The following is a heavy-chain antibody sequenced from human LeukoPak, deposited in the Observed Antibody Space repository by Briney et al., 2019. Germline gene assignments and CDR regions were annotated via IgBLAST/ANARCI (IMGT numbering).Heavy chain of an antibody. J-gene: IGHJ4*02. Sequence: PGGSLRLSCAASGFTFSSYGMHWVRQAPGKGLEWVAVISYDGSNKYYADSVKGRFTISRDNSKNTLYLQMNSLRAEDTAVYYCAKDRVGAFGYWGQGTLVTVSS. CDR2: ISYDGSNK. D-gene: IGHD1-26*01. V-gene: IGHV3-30*18. CDR3: AKDRVGAFGY. CDR1: GFTFSSYG.